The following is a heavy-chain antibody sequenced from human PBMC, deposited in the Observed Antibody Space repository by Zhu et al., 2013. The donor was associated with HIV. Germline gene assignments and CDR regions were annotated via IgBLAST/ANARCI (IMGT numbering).Heavy chain of an antibody. D-gene: IGHD3-10*01. Sequence: QVQLQESGPGLVKPSETLSLTCTVSGGSISSSNYYWGWVRQPPGKGLEWIGSMYYSGSTYYNPSLKSRLTISADTSKNQFSLRLSSVTAADTAVYYCARSGDEGLRFYYYYMDVWGKGPRSPSP. CDR1: GGSISSSNYY. J-gene: IGHJ6*03. CDR2: MYYSGST. V-gene: IGHV4-39*07. CDR3: ARSGDEGLRFYYYYMDV.